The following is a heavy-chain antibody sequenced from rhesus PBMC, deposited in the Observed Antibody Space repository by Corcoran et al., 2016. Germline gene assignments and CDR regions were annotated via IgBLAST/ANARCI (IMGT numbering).Heavy chain of an antibody. D-gene: IGHD2-15*01. J-gene: IGHJ6*01. Sequence: QLQLQESGPGLVKPSETLSLNCAVSGGSISSGYGWSWIRRAPGKGLEWIGNIFGSIGITYYNPSLKSRFTISTDTSKTQFSLKLSSVTAADTAVYYCARELSTGLDSWGQGVVVTVSS. CDR2: IFGSIGIT. CDR1: GGSISSGYG. CDR3: ARELSTGLDS. V-gene: IGHV4-127*01.